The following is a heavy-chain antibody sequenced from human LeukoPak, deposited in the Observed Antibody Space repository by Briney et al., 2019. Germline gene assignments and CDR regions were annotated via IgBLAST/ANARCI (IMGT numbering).Heavy chain of an antibody. Sequence: GGSLRLSCAASGFAFNTFWMSWVRQTPGKGLEWVANIKEDGTKKYYVDSVKGRFTISRDNAENSLYLQMNSLRAEDTAVYYCARDAAGYDPWGQGTLVTVSS. V-gene: IGHV3-7*01. CDR2: IKEDGTKK. J-gene: IGHJ5*02. CDR3: ARDAAGYDP. CDR1: GFAFNTFW. D-gene: IGHD6-13*01.